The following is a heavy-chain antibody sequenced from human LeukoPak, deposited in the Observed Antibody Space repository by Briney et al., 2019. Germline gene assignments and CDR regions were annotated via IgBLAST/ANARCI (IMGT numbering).Heavy chain of an antibody. CDR1: GGSISGYY. CDR2: IYYSGNT. D-gene: IGHD6-13*01. V-gene: IGHV4-59*01. J-gene: IGHJ4*02. CDR3: AKCGGYSSSWCSHDY. Sequence: SETLSLTCTVSGGSISGYYWSWIRQPPGKGLEWIGYIYYSGNTNYNPSLKSRVTVSVDTSKNQFSLKVTSVTAADTAVYYCAKCGGYSSSWCSHDYWGQGTLVTVSS.